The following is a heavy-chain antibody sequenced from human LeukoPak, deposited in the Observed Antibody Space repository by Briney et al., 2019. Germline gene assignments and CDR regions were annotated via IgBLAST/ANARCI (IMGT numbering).Heavy chain of an antibody. D-gene: IGHD2-21*02. J-gene: IGHJ4*02. CDR1: GYIFTSYG. CDR3: ARADNRIVAVTSDTFDY. V-gene: IGHV1-18*01. Sequence: GASVKVSCKASGYIFTSYGFSWVRQVPGQGLEWVGWISAYNGNTNYAQKFQGRVTMTTDTTTTTAYMELKSLSSDDTAVYYCARADNRIVAVTSDTFDYWGQGTLVTVSS. CDR2: ISAYNGNT.